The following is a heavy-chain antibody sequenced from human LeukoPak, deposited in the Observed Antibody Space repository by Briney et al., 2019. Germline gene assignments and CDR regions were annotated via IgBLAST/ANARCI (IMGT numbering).Heavy chain of an antibody. CDR1: GGSFSGYY. J-gene: IGHJ6*03. V-gene: IGHV4-59*01. CDR3: ARSSVGYCSSTSCNVYYYYMDV. Sequence: PSETLSLTCAVYGGSFSGYYWSWIRQPPGKGLEWIGYIHYTGSTNYNPSLKSRVTISVDRSRNQFSLKLSSVTAADTAVYYCARSSVGYCSSTSCNVYYYYMDVWGKGTTATVSS. CDR2: IHYTGST. D-gene: IGHD2-2*01.